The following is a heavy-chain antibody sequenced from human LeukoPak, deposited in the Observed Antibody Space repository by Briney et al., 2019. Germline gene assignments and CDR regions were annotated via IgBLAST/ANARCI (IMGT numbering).Heavy chain of an antibody. V-gene: IGHV3-23*01. CDR3: AKGNSYGYVSPLYYFDY. CDR2: ISGSGGST. D-gene: IGHD5-18*01. Sequence: PGGSLRLSCAASGFTFSSYAMSWVRQAPGKGLEWVSAISGSGGSTYYADSVKGRFTISRDNSKNTLYLQMNSLRAEDTAVYYCAKGNSYGYVSPLYYFDYWGQGTLVTVSS. CDR1: GFTFSSYA. J-gene: IGHJ4*02.